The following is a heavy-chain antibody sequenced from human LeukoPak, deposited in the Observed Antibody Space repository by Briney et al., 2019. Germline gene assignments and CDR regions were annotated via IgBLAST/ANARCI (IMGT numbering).Heavy chain of an antibody. CDR3: ARERYSSRAFDY. D-gene: IGHD6-13*01. V-gene: IGHV3-7*01. CDR2: IKQDGGEK. J-gene: IGHJ4*02. Sequence: QPGGSLRLSCASSGFTFSSYWMSWVRQAPGKGLEWVANIKQDGGEKDYVDSVKGRFTISRDNAKNSLYLQMNSLRAEDTAVYYCARERYSSRAFDYWGQGTLVTVSS. CDR1: GFTFSSYW.